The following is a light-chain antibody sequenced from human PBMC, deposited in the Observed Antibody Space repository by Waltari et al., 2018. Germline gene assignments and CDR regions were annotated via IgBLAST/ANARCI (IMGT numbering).Light chain of an antibody. CDR1: SSTFGAGYD. V-gene: IGLV1-40*01. J-gene: IGLJ3*02. CDR2: GNT. Sequence: QSVLTQPPSMSGSPGQKVTIPCTGGSSTFGAGYDVHGYQQFPGTAPKLLIFGNTNRASGVPGRFSGSRSGTSASLAIAGVQSEDEAVYYCQSFDSSLSASVFGGGTKLSVL. CDR3: QSFDSSLSASV.